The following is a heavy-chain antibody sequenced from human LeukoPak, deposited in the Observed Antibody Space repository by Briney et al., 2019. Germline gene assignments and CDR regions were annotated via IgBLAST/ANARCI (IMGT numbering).Heavy chain of an antibody. J-gene: IGHJ4*02. V-gene: IGHV3-48*01. CDR1: GFTFSSCS. CDR2: ISSSSSTI. D-gene: IGHD5-12*01. CDR3: ARGRYSGYDSYYFDY. Sequence: GGSLRLSCAASGFTFSSCSMNWVRQAPGKGLEWVSYISSSSSTIYYADSVKGRFTISRDNAKNSLYLQMNSLRAEDTAVYYCARGRYSGYDSYYFDYWGQGTLVTVSS.